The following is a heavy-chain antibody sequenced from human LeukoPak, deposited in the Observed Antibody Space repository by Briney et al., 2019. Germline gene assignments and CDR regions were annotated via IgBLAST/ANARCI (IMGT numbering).Heavy chain of an antibody. J-gene: IGHJ6*03. CDR2: IYYTGST. D-gene: IGHD3-3*01. Sequence: PSETLSLTCAVSGASISGSGYYLGWIRQPPGKGLEWIGNIYYTGSTYYNPSLKSRVTISVDTSKNQFSLKLSSVTAADTAVYYCARDGAYYDFWSGYYYYYYYMDVWGKGTTVTVSS. CDR1: GASISGSGYY. CDR3: ARDGAYYDFWSGYYYYYYYMDV. V-gene: IGHV4-39*07.